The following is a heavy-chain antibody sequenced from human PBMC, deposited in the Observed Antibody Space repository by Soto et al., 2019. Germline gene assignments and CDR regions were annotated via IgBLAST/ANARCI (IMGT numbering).Heavy chain of an antibody. CDR1: GGTFSSYA. V-gene: IGHV1-69*06. D-gene: IGHD3-9*01. Sequence: QVQLVQSGAEVKKPGSSVKVSCKASGGTFSSYAISWVRQAPGQGLEWMGGIMPIFGTANYAQKFQGRVTITADKSTSTAYMELSSLRSEDTAVYYCARGEPPILTGYYNAPYYYYGMDVWGQGTTVTVSS. J-gene: IGHJ6*02. CDR2: IMPIFGTA. CDR3: ARGEPPILTGYYNAPYYYYGMDV.